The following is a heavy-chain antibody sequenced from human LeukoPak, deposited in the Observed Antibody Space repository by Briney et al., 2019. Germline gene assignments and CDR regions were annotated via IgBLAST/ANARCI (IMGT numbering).Heavy chain of an antibody. CDR3: AKGGTYRDYFDY. CDR2: ISYDGSNK. V-gene: IGHV3-30*18. D-gene: IGHD3-16*01. J-gene: IGHJ4*02. Sequence: GRSLRLSCAASGFSFSNYGIHWVRQAPGKGLEWVTVISYDGSNKYYADSVKGRLTISRDNSKNTLYLQMNSLRAEDTAVYYCAKGGTYRDYFDYWGQGTLVTVSS. CDR1: GFSFSNYG.